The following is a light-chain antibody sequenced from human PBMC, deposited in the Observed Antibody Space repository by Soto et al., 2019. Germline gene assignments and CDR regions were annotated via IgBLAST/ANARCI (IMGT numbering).Light chain of an antibody. CDR3: QQTSCFPFT. V-gene: IGKV1-12*01. CDR1: QGITSW. J-gene: IGKJ4*01. Sequence: DIPMTQSPSSVSASVGDRVTITCRASQGITSWLAWYQQKPGRAPKPLIYAASSLQSGVPSRFSGSGSGTAYSRTSSSLQTEDLAAYYCQQTSCFPFTFSGGTKVVI. CDR2: AAS.